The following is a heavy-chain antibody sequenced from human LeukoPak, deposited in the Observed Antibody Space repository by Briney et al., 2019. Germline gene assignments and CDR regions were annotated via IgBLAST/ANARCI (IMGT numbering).Heavy chain of an antibody. V-gene: IGHV1-18*01. Sequence: GASVKVSCKASGYTFTSYGISWVRQAPGQGLEWMGWISAYNGNTNYAQKLQGRVTMTTDTSTSTAYMELRSLRSDDTAVYYCAISLSSGSYYLPGAFDIWGQGTMVTVSS. CDR1: GYTFTSYG. D-gene: IGHD1-26*01. CDR2: ISAYNGNT. CDR3: AISLSSGSYYLPGAFDI. J-gene: IGHJ3*02.